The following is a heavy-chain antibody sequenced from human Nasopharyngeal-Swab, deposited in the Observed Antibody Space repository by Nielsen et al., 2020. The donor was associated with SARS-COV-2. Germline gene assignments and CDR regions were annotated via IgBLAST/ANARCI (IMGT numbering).Heavy chain of an antibody. J-gene: IGHJ6*02. D-gene: IGHD3-10*01. CDR1: GFTFDDYA. V-gene: IGHV3-9*01. CDR3: AKEGPYGSGTTYYYYGMDV. CDR2: ISWTSGSI. Sequence: SLKISCAASGFTFDDYAMHWVRQAPGKGLEWVSGISWTSGSIGYADSVKGRFTISRDNAKNSLYLQMNSLRAEDTALYYCAKEGPYGSGTTYYYYGMDVWGQGTTVTVSS.